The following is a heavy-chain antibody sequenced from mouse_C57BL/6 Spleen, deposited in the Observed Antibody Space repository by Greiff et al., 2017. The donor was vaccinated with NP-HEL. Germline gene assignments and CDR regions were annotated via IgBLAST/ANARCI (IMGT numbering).Heavy chain of an antibody. Sequence: GGELVKPGASVKLSCKASGYTFTSYWMHWVKQRPGQGLEWIGMIHPNSGSTNYNEKFKSKATLTVDKSSSTAYMQLSSLTSEDSAVYYCARPSFYYDYSWFAYWGQGTLVTVSA. V-gene: IGHV1-64*01. J-gene: IGHJ3*01. D-gene: IGHD2-4*01. CDR2: IHPNSGST. CDR1: GYTFTSYW. CDR3: ARPSFYYDYSWFAY.